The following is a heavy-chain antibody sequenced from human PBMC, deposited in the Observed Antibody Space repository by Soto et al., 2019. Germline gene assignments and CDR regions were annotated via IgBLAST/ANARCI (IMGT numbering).Heavy chain of an antibody. D-gene: IGHD1-26*01. CDR3: AREKGGGSYLDY. CDR1: GFTFSTYG. V-gene: IGHV3-33*01. J-gene: IGHJ4*02. CDR2: IWSDGSNK. Sequence: QVQLVESGGGVVQPGRSLRLSCAASGFTFSTYGMHWVRQAPGKGLEWVAVIWSDGSNKHYADSVKGRFTISRDNSKNTLYLQMNSLRAEDTAVYFCAREKGGGSYLDYWGQGTLVTVSS.